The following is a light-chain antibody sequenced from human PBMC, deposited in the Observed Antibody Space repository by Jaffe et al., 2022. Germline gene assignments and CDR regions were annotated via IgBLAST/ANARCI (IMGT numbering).Light chain of an antibody. V-gene: IGKV3-15*01. CDR2: GAS. CDR1: QSIGTN. CDR3: QQYYKWPPGT. Sequence: EIVMTQSPATLSVSPGERVTLSCRASQSIGTNLAWYQQKPGQSPGLLIYGASTRATGIPARFSGSGSGTDFTLTISSLQSEDFAIYYCQQYYKWPPGTFGQGTKVEVK. J-gene: IGKJ1*01.